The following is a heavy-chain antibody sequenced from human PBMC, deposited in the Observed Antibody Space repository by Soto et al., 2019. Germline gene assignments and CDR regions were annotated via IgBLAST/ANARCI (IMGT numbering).Heavy chain of an antibody. CDR1: GGSISSYY. CDR2: IYYSGST. V-gene: IGHV4-59*01. Sequence: SETLSLTCTVSGGSISSYYWSWIRQPPGKGLEWIGYIYYSGSTNYNPSLKSRVTISVDTSKNQFSLKLSSVTAADTAVYYCARDLGSSFDYWGQGTLVTVSS. J-gene: IGHJ4*02. D-gene: IGHD6-13*01. CDR3: ARDLGSSFDY.